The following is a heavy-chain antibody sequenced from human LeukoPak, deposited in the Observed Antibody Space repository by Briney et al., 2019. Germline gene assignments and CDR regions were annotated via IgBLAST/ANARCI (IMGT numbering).Heavy chain of an antibody. J-gene: IGHJ4*02. CDR3: AKDLLWFGECFDY. D-gene: IGHD3-10*01. V-gene: IGHV3-21*04. CDR2: ISSSSSYI. Sequence: GGSLRLSCAASGFTFSSYSMNWVRQAPGKGLEWVSSISSSSSYIYYADSVKSRFTISRDNSKNTLYLQMNSLRAEDTAVYYCAKDLLWFGECFDYWGQGTLVTVSS. CDR1: GFTFSSYS.